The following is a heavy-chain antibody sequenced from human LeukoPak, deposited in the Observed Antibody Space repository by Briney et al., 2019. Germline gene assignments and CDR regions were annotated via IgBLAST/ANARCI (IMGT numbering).Heavy chain of an antibody. Sequence: PSETLSLTCTVSGGSISSSSYYWGWIRQPPGKGLEWIGSIYYSGSTYYNPSPKSRVTISVDTSKNQFSLKLSSVTAADTAVYYCATTSYDILTQSDYWGQGTLVTVSS. D-gene: IGHD3-9*01. V-gene: IGHV4-39*01. CDR1: GGSISSSSYY. CDR3: ATTSYDILTQSDY. J-gene: IGHJ4*02. CDR2: IYYSGST.